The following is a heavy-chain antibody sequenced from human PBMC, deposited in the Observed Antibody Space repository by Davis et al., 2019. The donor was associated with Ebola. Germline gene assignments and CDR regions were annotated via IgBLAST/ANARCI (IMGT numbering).Heavy chain of an antibody. Sequence: GESLKISCAASGFTVSSNYMSWVRQAPGKGLEWVSIFYSGGSTYYAASVKGRFTISRDNSKNTLYLQMNSLRAEDTAVYYCASITIWVYGMDVWGQGTTVTVSS. CDR1: GFTVSSNY. V-gene: IGHV3-66*01. CDR2: FYSGGST. CDR3: ASITIWVYGMDV. J-gene: IGHJ6*02. D-gene: IGHD3-3*01.